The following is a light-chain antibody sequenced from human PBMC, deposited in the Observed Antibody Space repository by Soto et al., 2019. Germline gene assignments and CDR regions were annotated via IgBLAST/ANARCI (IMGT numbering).Light chain of an antibody. V-gene: IGLV2-14*01. Sequence: QSALTQPASVSGSPGQSITISCTGTSSDVGGYNYVSWYQQHPGKAPKLMIYDVTDRPSGVSDRFSGSKSDNMASLTISGLQAEDEADYYCNSYTTSGTWVFGGGTKVTV. CDR3: NSYTTSGTWV. CDR2: DVT. CDR1: SSDVGGYNY. J-gene: IGLJ3*02.